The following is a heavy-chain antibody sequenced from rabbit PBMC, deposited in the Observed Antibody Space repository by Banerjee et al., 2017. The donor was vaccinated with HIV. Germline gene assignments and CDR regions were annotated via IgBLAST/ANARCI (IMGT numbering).Heavy chain of an antibody. V-gene: IGHV1S45*01. CDR2: IYTSSGST. J-gene: IGHJ4*01. Sequence: QEQLVESGGGLVQPEGSLTLTCKASGFTLSSSYYMCWVRQAPGKGLELIACIYTSSGSTWYASWVNGRFTISKTSSTTVTLQMTSLTAADTATYFCARDPPNTVYYLWGPGTLVTVS. CDR3: ARDPPNTVYYL. D-gene: IGHD1-1*01. CDR1: GFTLSSSYY.